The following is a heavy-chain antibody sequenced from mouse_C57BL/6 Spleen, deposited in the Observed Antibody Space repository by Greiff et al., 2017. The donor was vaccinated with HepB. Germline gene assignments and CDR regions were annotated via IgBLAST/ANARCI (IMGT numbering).Heavy chain of an antibody. CDR2: IDPSDSYT. Sequence: QVQLQQPGAELVRPGTSVKLSCKASGYTFTSYWMHWVKQRPGQGLEWIGVIDPSDSYTNYNQKFKGKATLTVDTSSSTAYMQLSSLTSEDSAVYYCARSPVVEPSDYWGQGTTLTVSS. D-gene: IGHD1-1*01. CDR1: GYTFTSYW. V-gene: IGHV1-59*01. J-gene: IGHJ2*01. CDR3: ARSPVVEPSDY.